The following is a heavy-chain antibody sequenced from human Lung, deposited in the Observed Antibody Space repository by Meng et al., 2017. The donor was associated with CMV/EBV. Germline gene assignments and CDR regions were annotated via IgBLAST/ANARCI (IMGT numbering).Heavy chain of an antibody. CDR2: ISHSGRT. V-gene: IGHV4-4*02. CDR3: ARGVHGDTHYYGMDV. CDR1: GGSIWGSKW. J-gene: IGHJ6*02. Sequence: SXTXSPXCDVSGGSIWGSKWWSWVRQSPGKGLEWLGEISHSGRTNYNPSLKRRVTISVDRSNNQFSLNLTSVTAADTALYYCARGVHGDTHYYGMDVWGQGTXVTVSS. D-gene: IGHD4-17*01.